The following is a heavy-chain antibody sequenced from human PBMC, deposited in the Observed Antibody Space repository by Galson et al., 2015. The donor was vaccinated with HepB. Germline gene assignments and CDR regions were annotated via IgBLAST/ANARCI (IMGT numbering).Heavy chain of an antibody. CDR1: GFIFSAFD. J-gene: IGHJ5*02. D-gene: IGHD3-9*01. CDR3: AKDFNWPEGS. Sequence: SLRLSCAASGFIFSAFDMNWVRQAPGKGPEWVSNIHTSGDRTSYADSVEGRFTISRDNSKNTLYLQMNSLRAEDTAIYYCAKDFNWPEGSWGQGTLVTVSS. V-gene: IGHV3-23*01. CDR2: IHTSGDRT.